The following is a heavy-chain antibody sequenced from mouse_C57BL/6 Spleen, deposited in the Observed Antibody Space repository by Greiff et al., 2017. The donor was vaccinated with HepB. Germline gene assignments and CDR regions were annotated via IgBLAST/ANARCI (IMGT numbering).Heavy chain of an antibody. CDR3: ARLSGSSYLYAMDY. V-gene: IGHV1-64*01. Sequence: QVQLQQPGAELVKPGASVKLSCKASGYTFTSYWMHWVKQRPGQGLEWIGMIHPNSGSTNYNEKFKSKATLTVDKSSSTAYMQLSSLTSEDSAVYYCARLSGSSYLYAMDYWGQGTSVTVSS. CDR1: GYTFTSYW. D-gene: IGHD1-1*01. J-gene: IGHJ4*01. CDR2: IHPNSGST.